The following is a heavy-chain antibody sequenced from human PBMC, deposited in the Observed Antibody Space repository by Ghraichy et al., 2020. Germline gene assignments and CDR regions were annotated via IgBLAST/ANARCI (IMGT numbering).Heavy chain of an antibody. J-gene: IGHJ5*02. D-gene: IGHD2-15*01. V-gene: IGHV4-59*01. Sequence: SETLSLTCTVSGGSISSYYWSWIRQPPGKGLEWIGYIYYSGSTNYNPSLKSRVTISVDTSKNQFSLKLSSVTAADTAVYYCARDPAYCSGGSCSLTGFFDPWGQGTLVTVSA. CDR1: GGSISSYY. CDR3: ARDPAYCSGGSCSLTGFFDP. CDR2: IYYSGST.